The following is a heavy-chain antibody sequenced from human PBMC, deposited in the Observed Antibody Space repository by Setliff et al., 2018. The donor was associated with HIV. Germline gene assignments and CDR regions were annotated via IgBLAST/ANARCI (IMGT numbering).Heavy chain of an antibody. CDR2: IYHSGST. V-gene: IGHV4-38-2*02. CDR3: ARMGEGNSSGQNWFDP. D-gene: IGHD6-19*01. CDR1: GYSISSGYY. J-gene: IGHJ5*02. Sequence: KPSETLSLTCTVSGYSISSGYYWGWIRQPPGKGLEWIGSIYHSGSTYYNPSLKSRVTISVDTSKNQFSLKLSSVTAADTAVYYCARMGEGNSSGQNWFDPWGQGTLVTVSS.